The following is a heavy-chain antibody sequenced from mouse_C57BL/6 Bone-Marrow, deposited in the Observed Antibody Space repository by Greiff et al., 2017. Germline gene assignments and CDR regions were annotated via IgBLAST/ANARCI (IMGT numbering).Heavy chain of an antibody. J-gene: IGHJ4*01. Sequence: EVMLVESEGGLVQPGSSMKLSCTASGFTFSDYYMAWVRQVPEKGLEWVANINYDGSSTYYLDSLKSRFIISRDNAKNILYLQMSSLKSEDTATYYCAREGDYDVEGYAMDYWGQGTSVTVSS. CDR2: INYDGSST. CDR1: GFTFSDYY. V-gene: IGHV5-16*01. D-gene: IGHD2-4*01. CDR3: AREGDYDVEGYAMDY.